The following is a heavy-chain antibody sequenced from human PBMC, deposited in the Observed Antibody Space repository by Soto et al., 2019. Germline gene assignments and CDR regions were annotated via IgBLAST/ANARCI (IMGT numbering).Heavy chain of an antibody. V-gene: IGHV1-18*01. Sequence: ASVKLSCKASGYTFTSYGISWVRQAPGQGLEWMGWISAYNGNTNYAQKLQGRVTMTTDTSTSTAYMELRSLRSDDTAVYYCARVTRIGHYYYYYMDVWGKGTTVTAP. CDR1: GYTFTSYG. D-gene: IGHD4-17*01. CDR2: ISAYNGNT. J-gene: IGHJ6*03. CDR3: ARVTRIGHYYYYYMDV.